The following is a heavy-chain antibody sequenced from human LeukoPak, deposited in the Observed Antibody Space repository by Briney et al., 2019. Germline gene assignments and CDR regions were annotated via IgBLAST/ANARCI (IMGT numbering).Heavy chain of an antibody. Sequence: SVKVSCKPSVGTFSSYAISCVRHTPGQGLECMARLIPIFGTANYTQKFQGRVTITEDEYTSTDYMELSSMRSEDTAVYYCARARSAWTTVNHWGQGTLVTVSS. CDR1: VGTFSSYA. J-gene: IGHJ5*02. V-gene: IGHV1-69*13. CDR3: ARARSAWTTVNH. D-gene: IGHD4-17*01. CDR2: LIPIFGTA.